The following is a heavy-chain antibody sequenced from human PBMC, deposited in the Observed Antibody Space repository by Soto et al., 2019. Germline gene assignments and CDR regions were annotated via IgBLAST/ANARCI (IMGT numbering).Heavy chain of an antibody. CDR2: IYHSGST. D-gene: IGHD6-6*01. V-gene: IGHV4-4*02. Sequence: SETLSLTCAVSGGSISSSNWWSWVRQPPGKGLEWIGEIYHSGSTNYNPSLKSRVTISVDKSKNQFSLKLSSVTAADTAVYYCASWVAARHLNIYYYYGMHVWGQGTKVTVSS. CDR1: GGSISSSNW. CDR3: ASWVAARHLNIYYYYGMHV. J-gene: IGHJ6*02.